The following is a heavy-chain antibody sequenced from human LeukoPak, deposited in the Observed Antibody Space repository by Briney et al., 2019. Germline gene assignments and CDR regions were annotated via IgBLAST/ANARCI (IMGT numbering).Heavy chain of an antibody. CDR2: IYYSGST. Sequence: SETLSLTCTVSGGSISSGGYYWSWIRQHPGKGLEWIGYIYYSGSTYYNPSLKSRVTISVDTSKNQFSLKLSSVTAADTAVYYCARGSGYDYRVDYWGQGTLVTVSS. V-gene: IGHV4-31*03. J-gene: IGHJ4*02. D-gene: IGHD5-12*01. CDR3: ARGSGYDYRVDY. CDR1: GGSISSGGYY.